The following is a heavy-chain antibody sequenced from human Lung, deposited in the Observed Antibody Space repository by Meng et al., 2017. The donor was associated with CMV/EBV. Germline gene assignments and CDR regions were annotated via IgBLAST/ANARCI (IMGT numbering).Heavy chain of an antibody. Sequence: FACRSYAMTWGRQAPGKGLDWVSSISHSGSTTYYADPVKGRFIISRDNSKNTLHLQMSSLRAEDTAVYYCAKGGDNYVWGTYQDFDSWGQGTLVTVSS. J-gene: IGHJ4*02. CDR2: ISHSGSTT. CDR1: FACRSYA. D-gene: IGHD3-16*02. V-gene: IGHV3-23*01. CDR3: AKGGDNYVWGTYQDFDS.